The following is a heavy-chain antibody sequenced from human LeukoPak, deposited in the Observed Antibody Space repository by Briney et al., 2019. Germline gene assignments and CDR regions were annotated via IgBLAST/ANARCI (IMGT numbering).Heavy chain of an antibody. Sequence: ASVKVSCKASGYTFTGYYVHWVRQAPGQGLEWMGRVNPNSGGTNYAQKFQGRVTMTRDTSISTAYMELSRLRSDDTAVYYCARDKSSGWSSYNWFDPWGQGTLVTVSS. D-gene: IGHD6-19*01. J-gene: IGHJ5*02. CDR1: GYTFTGYY. V-gene: IGHV1-2*06. CDR3: ARDKSSGWSSYNWFDP. CDR2: VNPNSGGT.